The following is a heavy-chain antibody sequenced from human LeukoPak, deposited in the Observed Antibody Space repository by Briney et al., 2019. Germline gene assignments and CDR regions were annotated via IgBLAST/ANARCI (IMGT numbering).Heavy chain of an antibody. V-gene: IGHV1-2*02. D-gene: IGHD3-10*01. Sequence: ASVKVSCKSSGYTFTGYYMHWVRQAPGQGLEWMGWINPNSGGTNYAQKFQGRVTMTRDTSISTAYMELSRLRSDDTAVYYCAREGTVDRGLYYYYMDVWGKGPTVTVSS. CDR2: INPNSGGT. J-gene: IGHJ6*03. CDR3: AREGTVDRGLYYYYMDV. CDR1: GYTFTGYY.